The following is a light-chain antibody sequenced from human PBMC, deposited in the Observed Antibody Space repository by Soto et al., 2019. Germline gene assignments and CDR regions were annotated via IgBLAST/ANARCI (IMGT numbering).Light chain of an antibody. CDR3: QQYNNWT. V-gene: IGKV3-15*01. CDR1: QSVSTN. J-gene: IGKJ1*01. Sequence: EIVMTQSPATLSVSPGERATLSCRASQSVSTNLAWYQQKPGQAPSLLIYGASTRATGIPARFSGSGSGTEFTLTISSLQSEDFAVYYCQQYNNWTFGQGTKVEIK. CDR2: GAS.